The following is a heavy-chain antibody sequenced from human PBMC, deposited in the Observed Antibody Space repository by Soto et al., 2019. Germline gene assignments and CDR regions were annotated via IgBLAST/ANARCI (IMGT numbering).Heavy chain of an antibody. D-gene: IGHD1-7*01. Sequence: QITLKESGPTLVKPTQPLTLTCTFSGFSLTTRGVGVGWIRQPPGRALELLAFIYWNDDKYYSPSLRSRLTLPKDTSKNQVVLTMTNMDPVDTATYYCTYSHENWNFVNAFDFWGQGTVVSVSS. CDR3: TYSHENWNFVNAFDF. J-gene: IGHJ3*01. CDR2: IYWNDDK. V-gene: IGHV2-5*01. CDR1: GFSLTTRGVG.